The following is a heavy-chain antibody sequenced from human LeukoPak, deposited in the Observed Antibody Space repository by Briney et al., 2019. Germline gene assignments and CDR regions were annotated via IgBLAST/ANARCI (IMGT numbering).Heavy chain of an antibody. J-gene: IGHJ5*02. CDR1: GYTFTGYY. Sequence: ASVKVSCKASGYTFTGYYMHWVRQAPGQGLEWMGWINPNSGGTNYAQKFQGRVTMTRDTSISTAYMELSRLRSDDTAVYYCARTKRGYDYGDYRFDPWGQGTLDTVSS. V-gene: IGHV1-2*02. D-gene: IGHD4-17*01. CDR3: ARTKRGYDYGDYRFDP. CDR2: INPNSGGT.